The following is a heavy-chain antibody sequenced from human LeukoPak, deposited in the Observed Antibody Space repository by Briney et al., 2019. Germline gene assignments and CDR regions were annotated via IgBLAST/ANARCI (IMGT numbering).Heavy chain of an antibody. V-gene: IGHV3-21*01. D-gene: IGHD6-19*01. J-gene: IGHJ3*02. CDR2: ISTSSSYI. Sequence: GGSLRLSCAASGFTFSSYSMNWVRQAPGKGMEWVSSISTSSSYIYYADSVKGRFTISRDNAKKSLYLQMNSLRADDTAVYYCARGASVVAGNDNAFDIWGQGTMVTVSS. CDR1: GFTFSSYS. CDR3: ARGASVVAGNDNAFDI.